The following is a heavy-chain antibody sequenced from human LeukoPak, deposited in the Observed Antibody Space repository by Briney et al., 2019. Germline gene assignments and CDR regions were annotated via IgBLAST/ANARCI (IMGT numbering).Heavy chain of an antibody. CDR2: INYSGST. CDR1: GGSFSGYY. D-gene: IGHD2-15*01. J-gene: IGHJ6*03. Sequence: SETLSLTCAVYGGSFSGYYWSWIRQPPEKGLEWIGNINYSGSTSYNPSLKSRVTIFVDTSKNQFSLKLSSVTAADTAVYYCARLGGAFYYYYYMDVWGKGTTVTISS. V-gene: IGHV4-34*01. CDR3: ARLGGAFYYYYYMDV.